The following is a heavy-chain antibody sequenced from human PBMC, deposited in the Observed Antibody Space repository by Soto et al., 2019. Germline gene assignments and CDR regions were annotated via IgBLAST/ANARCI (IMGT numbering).Heavy chain of an antibody. V-gene: IGHV3-23*01. J-gene: IGHJ3*01. CDR3: AKDYYDSSGYYGAFDV. Sequence: GGSLRLSCAASGFTFSSYAMSWVRQAPGKGLGWVSAISGSGGSTYYADSVKGRFTISRDNSKNTLYLQMNSLRAEDTAVYYCAKDYYDSSGYYGAFDVWGQGTMVTVPS. D-gene: IGHD3-22*01. CDR2: ISGSGGST. CDR1: GFTFSSYA.